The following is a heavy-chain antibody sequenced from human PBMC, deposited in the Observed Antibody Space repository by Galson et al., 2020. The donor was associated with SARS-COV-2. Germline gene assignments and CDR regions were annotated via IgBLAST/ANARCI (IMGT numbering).Heavy chain of an antibody. CDR3: ARVVLRSWALDY. Sequence: GGSLRLSCAASRFTFSTHGMHWVRQAPGKGLEWVAVIWYDGTNKYYADSVKGRFTISRDNSKNTLYLQMNSLRAEDTAVYYCARVVLRSWALDYWGQGTLVTVSS. J-gene: IGHJ4*02. V-gene: IGHV3-33*01. D-gene: IGHD3-22*01. CDR1: RFTFSTHG. CDR2: IWYDGTNK.